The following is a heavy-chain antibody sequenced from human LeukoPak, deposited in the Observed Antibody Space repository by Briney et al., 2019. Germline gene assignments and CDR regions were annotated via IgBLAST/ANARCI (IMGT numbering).Heavy chain of an antibody. CDR2: INSDGSST. CDR3: ARVVRIGWFDP. D-gene: IGHD3-10*01. CDR1: GFTFSSYW. J-gene: IGHJ5*02. V-gene: IGHV3-74*01. Sequence: PGGSLRLSCAASGFTFSSYWMHWVRQAPGKGLVWVSRINSDGSSTSYADSVKGRFTISRDNAKNTLYLRMNSLRAEDTAVYYCARVVRIGWFDPWGQGTLVTVSS.